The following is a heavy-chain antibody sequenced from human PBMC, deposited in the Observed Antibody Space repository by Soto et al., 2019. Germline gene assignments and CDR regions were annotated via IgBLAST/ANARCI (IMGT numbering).Heavy chain of an antibody. CDR2: IIPIFGTA. J-gene: IGHJ4*02. CDR3: ARDLRNWNYEYYFDY. Sequence: SVKVSCKASGGTFSSYAISWVRQAPGQGLEWMGGIIPIFGTANYAQKFQGRVTITADKSTSTAYMELSSLRSEDTAVYYCARDLRNWNYEYYFDYWGQGTLVTVSS. D-gene: IGHD1-7*01. V-gene: IGHV1-69*06. CDR1: GGTFSSYA.